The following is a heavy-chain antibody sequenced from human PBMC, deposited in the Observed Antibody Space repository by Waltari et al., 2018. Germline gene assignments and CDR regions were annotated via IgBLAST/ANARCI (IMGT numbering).Heavy chain of an antibody. Sequence: HLFVAGGGVVESGGSMGLSMVSLGVAFGRLKKSGGRQAPGQGLDWVCPIGGRVISTLWSDAVKGRFTISRDNSRNTRYLKMNSLGAEDTAIYYCVRDGSSVANSRSDNWFDSWGQGTLVTVSS. CDR2: IGGRVIST. V-gene: IGHV3-23*01. CDR3: VRDGSSVANSRSDNWFDS. D-gene: IGHD6-19*01. CDR1: GVAFGRLK. J-gene: IGHJ5*01.